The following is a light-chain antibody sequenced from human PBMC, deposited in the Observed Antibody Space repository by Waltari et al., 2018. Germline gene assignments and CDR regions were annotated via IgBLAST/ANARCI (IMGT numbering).Light chain of an antibody. CDR2: DAS. Sequence: EIVLTQSPATLSLSPGERATLSCRASQSVSRYLAWYQQKPGQAPRLLLYDASTRATGTPARLSGSGSGTDFTLPISSLEPEEFAVYYCQQRSNWPPWTFGRGTKVEIK. CDR1: QSVSRY. V-gene: IGKV3-11*01. CDR3: QQRSNWPPWT. J-gene: IGKJ1*01.